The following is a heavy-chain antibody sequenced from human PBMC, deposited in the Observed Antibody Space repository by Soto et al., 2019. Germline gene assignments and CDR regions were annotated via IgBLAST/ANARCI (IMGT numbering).Heavy chain of an antibody. CDR2: LSSSSSYI. CDR3: ARRQTPGSCYEFSCGLYYYYCMEV. D-gene: IGHD2-2*01. V-gene: IGHV3-21*01. Sequence: ERSLRLSCAASGFTFSSYSMNWVRQAPGKGLEWVSSLSSSSSYIYYADSVKGRFTISRDNAKNSLYLQMNSLRAEDTAVYYWARRQTPGSCYEFSCGLYYYYCMEVWGQGSTVTVSS. CDR1: GFTFSSYS. J-gene: IGHJ6*02.